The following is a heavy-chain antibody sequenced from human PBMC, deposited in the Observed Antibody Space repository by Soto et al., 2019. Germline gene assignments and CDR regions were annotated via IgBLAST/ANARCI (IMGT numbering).Heavy chain of an antibody. D-gene: IGHD1-7*01. V-gene: IGHV3-33*01. CDR2: IWYDGSNR. CDR3: AAATTWNFHFHY. J-gene: IGHJ4*02. Sequence: QVQLLESGGGVVQPGTSLRRSCAASGFTISTHGMHWVRQAPGQGLEWVANIWYDGSNRFYADSVKGRFTISKDNSKNTLYLQMSSLRAEVTAVYYCAAATTWNFHFHYWGQGTQVTVSS. CDR1: GFTISTHG.